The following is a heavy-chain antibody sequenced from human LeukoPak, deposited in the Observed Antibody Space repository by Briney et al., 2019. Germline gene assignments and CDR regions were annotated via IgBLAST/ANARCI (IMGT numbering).Heavy chain of an antibody. Sequence: GGSLRLSCAASGFTFSTSGMHWVCQAPGKGLEWVALIWYDGGNEYADSVKGRFTISRDNSKNTLYLQMNSLRAEDTAVYHCAKDQGANYYYYMDVWGKGATVTVSS. V-gene: IGHV3-33*06. D-gene: IGHD4/OR15-4a*01. CDR1: GFTFSTSG. CDR3: AKDQGANYYYYMDV. J-gene: IGHJ6*03. CDR2: IWYDGGNE.